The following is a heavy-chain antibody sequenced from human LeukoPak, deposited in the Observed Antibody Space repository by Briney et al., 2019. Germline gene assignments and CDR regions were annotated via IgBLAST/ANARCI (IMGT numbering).Heavy chain of an antibody. CDR3: ASLRYYDFWSGYHTTFDY. CDR2: ISGSGGST. Sequence: GGSLRLSCAASGFTFSGNAMSWVRQAPGKGLERVSAISGSGGSTYYADSVKGRFTISRDNSENTLYLQMNSLRAEDTAVYYCASLRYYDFWSGYHTTFDYWGQGTLVTVSS. J-gene: IGHJ4*02. V-gene: IGHV3-23*01. D-gene: IGHD3-3*01. CDR1: GFTFSGNA.